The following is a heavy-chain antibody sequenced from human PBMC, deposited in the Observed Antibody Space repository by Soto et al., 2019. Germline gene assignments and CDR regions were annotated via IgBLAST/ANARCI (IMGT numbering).Heavy chain of an antibody. D-gene: IGHD4-17*01. J-gene: IGHJ3*02. V-gene: IGHV3-21*01. CDR3: ARDLHYGGNSPWGSDAFDI. CDR1: GFTFSSYS. CDR2: ISSSSSYI. Sequence: EVQLVESGGGLVKPGGSLRLSCAASGFTFSSYSMNWVRQAPGKGLEWVSSISSSSSYIYYADSVKGRFTISRDNAKNSLYLQMNSLRAEDTAVYYCARDLHYGGNSPWGSDAFDIWGQGTMVTVSS.